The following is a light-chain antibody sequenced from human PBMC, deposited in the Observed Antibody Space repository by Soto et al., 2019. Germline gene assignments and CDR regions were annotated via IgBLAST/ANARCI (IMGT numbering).Light chain of an antibody. CDR1: QNVINKY. J-gene: IGKJ2*01. CDR3: HQYGSSPPYP. Sequence: EVGLTQSPGTLSWSAGERATLSCRASQNVINKYLAWYQQTRGQAPRLLIFGSSDRATGLPDKFSGSGSGTDLSLTISRLEPEDFAVYYCHQYGSSPPYPFGQGPKLEI. CDR2: GSS. V-gene: IGKV3-20*01.